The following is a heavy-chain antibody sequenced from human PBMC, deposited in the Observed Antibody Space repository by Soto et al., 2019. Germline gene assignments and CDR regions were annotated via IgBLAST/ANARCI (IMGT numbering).Heavy chain of an antibody. CDR1: GFTFSSYG. CDR3: AKLRAKYSSSYYFDY. D-gene: IGHD6-6*01. J-gene: IGHJ4*02. V-gene: IGHV3-30*18. CDR2: ISYDGSNK. Sequence: GSLRLSCAASGFTFSSYGMHWVRQAPGKGLEWVAVISYDGSNKYYADSVKGRFTISRDNSKNTLYLQMNSLRAEDTAVYYCAKLRAKYSSSYYFDYWGQGTLVTVSS.